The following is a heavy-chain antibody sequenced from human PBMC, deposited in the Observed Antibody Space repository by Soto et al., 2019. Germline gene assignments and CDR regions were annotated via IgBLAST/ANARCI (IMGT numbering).Heavy chain of an antibody. D-gene: IGHD3-22*01. CDR2: IDPSDSYT. CDR3: ARHPYYYDSSGYYYNWFDP. CDR1: GYSFTSYW. Sequence: PXDSLTISCKGSGYSFTSYWISLVRQMPGKGLEWMGRIDPSDSYTNYSPSFQGHVTISADKSISTAYLQWSSLKASDTAMYYCARHPYYYDSSGYYYNWFDPWGQGTLVTVSS. V-gene: IGHV5-10-1*01. J-gene: IGHJ5*02.